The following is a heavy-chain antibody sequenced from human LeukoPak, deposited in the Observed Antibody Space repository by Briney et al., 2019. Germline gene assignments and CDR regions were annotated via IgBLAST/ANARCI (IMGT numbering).Heavy chain of an antibody. CDR2: IYYSGST. Sequence: PSETLSLTCAVSGYSISSSNWWGWIRQPPRKGLEWIGYIYYSGSTYYNPSLKSRVTMSVDTSKNQFSLKLSSVSAVDTAVYYCARGEATWPYAFDIWGQGTMVTVSS. CDR3: ARGEATWPYAFDI. V-gene: IGHV4-28*03. CDR1: GYSISSSNW. D-gene: IGHD5-12*01. J-gene: IGHJ3*02.